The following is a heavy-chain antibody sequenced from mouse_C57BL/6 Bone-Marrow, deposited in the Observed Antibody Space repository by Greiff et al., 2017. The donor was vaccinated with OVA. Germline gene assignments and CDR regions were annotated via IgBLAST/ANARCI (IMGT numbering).Heavy chain of an antibody. CDR1: GYTFTSYW. D-gene: IGHD1-1*01. V-gene: IGHV1-61*01. J-gene: IGHJ3*01. CDR2: IYPSDSET. Sequence: QVQLQQPGAELVRPGSSVKLSCKASGYTFTSYWMDWVKQRPGQGLEWIGNIYPSDSETHYNQKFKDKATLTVDKSSSTAYMQLSSLTSEDSAVYYCARDGSSPWFAYWGQGTLVTVSA. CDR3: ARDGSSPWFAY.